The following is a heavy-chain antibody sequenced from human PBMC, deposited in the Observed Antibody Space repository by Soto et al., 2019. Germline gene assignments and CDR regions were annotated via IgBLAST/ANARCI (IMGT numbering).Heavy chain of an antibody. CDR3: ARESYYDSSGYHVGYFDY. CDR2: ISYDGSTK. D-gene: IGHD3-22*01. Sequence: PGGSLRLSCAASGFPFSDYYMNWIRQAPGKGLEWVADISYDGSTKYYADSVKGRFTISRDNSKNTLYLQMNSLRAEDTAVYYCARESYYDSSGYHVGYFDYWGQGTLVTVSS. V-gene: IGHV3-33*08. CDR1: GFPFSDYY. J-gene: IGHJ4*02.